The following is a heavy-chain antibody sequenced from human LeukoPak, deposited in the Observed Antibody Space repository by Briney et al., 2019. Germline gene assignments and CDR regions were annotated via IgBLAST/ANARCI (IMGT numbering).Heavy chain of an antibody. V-gene: IGHV3-23*01. Sequence: GASLRLSCAASGFTFSSYAMSWVRQAPGKGLEWVSGISGSGGSTYYADSVKGRFTISRDNSKNTLYLQMNSLRAEDTAVYYCAKDWGFRNWTDVPFDYWGQGTLVTVSS. D-gene: IGHD1-1*01. CDR2: ISGSGGST. J-gene: IGHJ4*02. CDR3: AKDWGFRNWTDVPFDY. CDR1: GFTFSSYA.